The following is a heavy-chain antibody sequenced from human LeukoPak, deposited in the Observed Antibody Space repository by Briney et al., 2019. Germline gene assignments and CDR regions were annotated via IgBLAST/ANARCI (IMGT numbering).Heavy chain of an antibody. CDR3: ARGGVRGYADY. CDR2: IYYSGST. CDR1: GGSISSNY. D-gene: IGHD5-18*01. V-gene: IGHV4-59*01. Sequence: SETLSLTCTVSGGSISSNYWSWIRQPPGKGLEWIGYIYYSGSTNYNPSLKSRVTISVDTSKNQFSLKLSSVTAADTAVYYCARGGVRGYADYWGQGTLVTVSS. J-gene: IGHJ4*02.